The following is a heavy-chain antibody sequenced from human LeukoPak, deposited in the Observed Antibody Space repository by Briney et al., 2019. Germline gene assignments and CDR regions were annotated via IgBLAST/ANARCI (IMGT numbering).Heavy chain of an antibody. CDR2: IYYSGST. V-gene: IGHV4-59*01. Sequence: SETLSLTCSVSGVSISSYYWSWIRQPPGKGLEWIAYIYYSGSTNYNPYLKSRVTISIDTSKNQFSLKVSSVTAADTAVYYCATSYSSGWYSLDYWGQGTLVTVSS. J-gene: IGHJ4*02. CDR1: GVSISSYY. D-gene: IGHD6-19*01. CDR3: ATSYSSGWYSLDY.